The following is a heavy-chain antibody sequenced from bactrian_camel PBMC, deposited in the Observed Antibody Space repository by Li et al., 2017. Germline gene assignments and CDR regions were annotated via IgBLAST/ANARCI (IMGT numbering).Heavy chain of an antibody. CDR1: GFTFSDYA. CDR2: IANGGVST. D-gene: IGHD4*01. Sequence: VQLVESGGGLVQPGGSLRLSCAASGFTFSDYAIVWVRQARGKGLEWVSTIANGGVSTYCADSVKGRFTISRDNAKNTVYLQLNSLKTEDMAMYYCAKDLDRHSDYVEVFGYWGQGTQVTVS. V-gene: IGHV3S40*01. CDR3: AKDLDRHSDYVEVFGY. J-gene: IGHJ6*01.